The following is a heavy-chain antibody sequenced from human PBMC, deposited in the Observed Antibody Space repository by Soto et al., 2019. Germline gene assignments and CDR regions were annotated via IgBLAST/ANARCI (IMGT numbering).Heavy chain of an antibody. CDR3: ARVPTVTTYDEWFDP. CDR2: INHSGST. D-gene: IGHD4-17*01. J-gene: IGHJ5*02. Sequence: QVQLQQWGAGLLKPSETLSLTCAVYGGSFSGYYWSWIRQPPGKGLEWIGEINHSGSTNYNPSLKSRVTISVDTSKNQFSLNLSSVTAADTAVYYCARVPTVTTYDEWFDPWGQGTLVTVSS. CDR1: GGSFSGYY. V-gene: IGHV4-34*01.